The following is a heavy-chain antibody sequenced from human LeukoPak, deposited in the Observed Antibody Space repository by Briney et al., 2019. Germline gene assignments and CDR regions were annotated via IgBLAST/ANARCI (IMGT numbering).Heavy chain of an antibody. V-gene: IGHV4-61*02. Sequence: SETLSLTCTVSGGSISSGSYYWSWIRQPAGKGLEWIGRIYASGSTNYNPSLKSRVTISVDTSKNQFSLKLSSVTAADTAVYYCTRDAPYWGHYYMDVWGKGTTVTVSS. D-gene: IGHD7-27*01. CDR3: TRDAPYWGHYYMDV. CDR2: IYASGST. CDR1: GGSISSGSYY. J-gene: IGHJ6*03.